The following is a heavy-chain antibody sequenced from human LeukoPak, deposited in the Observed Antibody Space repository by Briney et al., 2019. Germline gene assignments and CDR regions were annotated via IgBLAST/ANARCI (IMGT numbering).Heavy chain of an antibody. Sequence: SETLSLTCTVSGASLSSHYWSWIRQPPGKGLEWIGYIYGSGSTHYDPSLRSRVTISEDTSKNQFSLKLTSVTAADTAVYYCARNVGWYSHDSWGQGTLVTVSS. CDR3: ARNVGWYSHDS. CDR2: IYGSGST. V-gene: IGHV4-59*08. CDR1: GASLSSHY. D-gene: IGHD6-19*01. J-gene: IGHJ4*02.